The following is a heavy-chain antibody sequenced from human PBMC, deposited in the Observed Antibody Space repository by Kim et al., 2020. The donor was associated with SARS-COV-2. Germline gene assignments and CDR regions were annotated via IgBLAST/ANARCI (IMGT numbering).Heavy chain of an antibody. Sequence: ASVKVSCKASGYTFTSYGISWVRQAPGQGLEWMGWISAYNGNTNYAQKLQGRVTMTTDTSTSTAYMELRSLRSDDTAVYYCARDPNTYYYGSGSYGVSFDIWGQGTMVTVSS. CDR3: ARDPNTYYYGSGSYGVSFDI. D-gene: IGHD3-10*01. V-gene: IGHV1-18*01. CDR2: ISAYNGNT. CDR1: GYTFTSYG. J-gene: IGHJ3*02.